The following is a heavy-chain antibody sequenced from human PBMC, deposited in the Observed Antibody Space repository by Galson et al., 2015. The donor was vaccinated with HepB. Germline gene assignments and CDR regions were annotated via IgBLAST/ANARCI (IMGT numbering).Heavy chain of an antibody. CDR2: MSDNGDNT. CDR3: ATRAGASGWYSYFQH. Sequence: SLRLSCAASGFTFSSYAIMLVRQAPGKGLEWVSGMSDNGDNTFYAGSVKGRFPISRDISKNTVYLQMNSLRVEDTAVYYCATRAGASGWYSYFQHWGQGTLVTVSS. CDR1: GFTFSSYA. D-gene: IGHD6-19*01. J-gene: IGHJ1*01. V-gene: IGHV3-23*01.